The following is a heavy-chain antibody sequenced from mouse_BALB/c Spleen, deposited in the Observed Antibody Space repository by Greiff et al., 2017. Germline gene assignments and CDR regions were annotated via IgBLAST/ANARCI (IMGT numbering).Heavy chain of an antibody. V-gene: IGHV1S137*01. J-gene: IGHJ2*01. CDR3: ARGKGYYFDY. Sequence: VMLVESGAELVRPGVSVKISCKGSGYTFTDYAMHWVKQSHAKSLEWIGVISTYYGDASYNQKFKGKATMTVDKSSSTAYMELARMTSEDSAIYYCARGKGYYFDYWGQGTTLTVSS. CDR1: GYTFTDYA. CDR2: ISTYYGDA.